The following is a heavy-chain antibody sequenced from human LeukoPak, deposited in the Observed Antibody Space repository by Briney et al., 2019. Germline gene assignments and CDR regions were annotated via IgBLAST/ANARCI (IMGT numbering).Heavy chain of an antibody. V-gene: IGHV4-61*02. CDR2: IYTCGST. Sequence: SETLSLTCTVSGGSISSGSYYWSWIRQPAGKGLEWIGRIYTCGSTNYNPSLKSRVTISVDTSKNQFSLKLSSVTAADTAVYYCAREYSSGWSHFDYWGQGTLVTVSS. D-gene: IGHD6-19*01. CDR1: GGSISSGSYY. J-gene: IGHJ4*02. CDR3: AREYSSGWSHFDY.